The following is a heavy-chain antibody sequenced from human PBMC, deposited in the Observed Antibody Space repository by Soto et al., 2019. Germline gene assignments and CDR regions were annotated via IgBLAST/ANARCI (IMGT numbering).Heavy chain of an antibody. J-gene: IGHJ4*02. Sequence: QVQLVESGGGVVQPGRSLRLSCAASGFTFSSYGMHWVRQAPGKGLEWVAVISYDGSNKYYADSVKGRFTISRDNSKNTLYLQMNSLTAEDTAVYYCAKDSGYSSSWFDYWGQGTLVTVSS. CDR3: AKDSGYSSSWFDY. D-gene: IGHD6-6*01. CDR1: GFTFSSYG. CDR2: ISYDGSNK. V-gene: IGHV3-30*18.